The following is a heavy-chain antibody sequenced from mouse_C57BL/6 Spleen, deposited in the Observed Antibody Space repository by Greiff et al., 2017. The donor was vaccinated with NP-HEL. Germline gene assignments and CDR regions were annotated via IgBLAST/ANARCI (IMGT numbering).Heavy chain of an antibody. J-gene: IGHJ3*01. CDR1: GYAFTNYL. D-gene: IGHD2-4*01. CDR3: ASGIYYDFSWFAY. CDR2: INPGSGGT. V-gene: IGHV1-54*01. Sequence: VQLQQSGAELVRPGTSVKVSCKASGYAFTNYLIEWVKQRPGQGLEWIGVINPGSGGTNYNEKFKGKATLTADKSSSTAYMQLSSLTSEDSAVYFCASGIYYDFSWFAYWGQGTLVTVSA.